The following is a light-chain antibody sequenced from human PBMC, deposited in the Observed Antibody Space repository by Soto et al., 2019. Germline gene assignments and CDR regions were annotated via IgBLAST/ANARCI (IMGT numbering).Light chain of an antibody. V-gene: IGKV1-39*01. CDR1: QSISSY. CDR2: AAS. J-gene: IGKJ1*01. Sequence: DIQMTQSPSSLSASVGDRVTITCRASQSISSYLNWYQQKPGKAPNLLIYAASFLQTGVPSRFTGSGSGADFTLTITSLQPDDFATYYCQQSYSTPPTFGQGTRVEIK. CDR3: QQSYSTPPT.